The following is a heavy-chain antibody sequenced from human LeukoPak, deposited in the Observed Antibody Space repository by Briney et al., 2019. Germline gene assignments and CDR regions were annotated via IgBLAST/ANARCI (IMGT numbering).Heavy chain of an antibody. CDR1: EFIFSSFA. CDR3: AKADIVVVPAAKY. Sequence: GGSLRLSCAASEFIFSSFAMSWVRQAPGKGLEWVSTISTGGSYTYYADSVKGRFTISRDNSKNTLYLQMNSLRAEDTAVYYCAKADIVVVPAAKYWGQGTLVTVSS. J-gene: IGHJ4*02. V-gene: IGHV3-23*01. CDR2: ISTGGSYT. D-gene: IGHD2-2*01.